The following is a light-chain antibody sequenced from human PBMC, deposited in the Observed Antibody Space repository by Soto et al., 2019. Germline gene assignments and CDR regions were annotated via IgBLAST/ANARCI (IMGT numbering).Light chain of an antibody. CDR3: QQSYSTLYT. CDR2: KAS. V-gene: IGKV1-5*03. CDR1: QSISSW. J-gene: IGKJ2*01. Sequence: DIQMTQSPSTLSASVGDRVTITCRASQSISSWLAWYQQKPGKAPKILIYKASSLESGVPSRFSGSGSGTEFTLTISSLQPDDFATYYCQQSYSTLYTFGQGTKVEIK.